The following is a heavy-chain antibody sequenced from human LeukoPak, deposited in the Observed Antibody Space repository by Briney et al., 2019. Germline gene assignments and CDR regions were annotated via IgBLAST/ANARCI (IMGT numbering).Heavy chain of an antibody. D-gene: IGHD3-3*01. Sequence: SETLSLTCAVDGASFSGYYWSWIRQPPGKGLEWIGEINHSGSTNYNPSLKSRVTISVDTSKNQFSLKLSSVTAADTAVHYCARSGITIFGVVIGFFDYWGQGTLVTVSS. CDR1: GASFSGYY. CDR3: ARSGITIFGVVIGFFDY. J-gene: IGHJ4*02. CDR2: INHSGST. V-gene: IGHV4-34*01.